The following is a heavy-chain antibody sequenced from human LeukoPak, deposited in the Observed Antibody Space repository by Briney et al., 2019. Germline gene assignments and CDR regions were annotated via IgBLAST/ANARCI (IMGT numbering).Heavy chain of an antibody. J-gene: IGHJ3*02. CDR2: MNPNSGNT. CDR3: ARDLYGVPGVAFDI. CDR1: GYTFTSYD. D-gene: IGHD4-17*01. Sequence: GASVKVSCKASGYTFTSYDINWVRQATGQGLEWMGWMNPNSGNTGYAQKFQGRVTMTRNTSISTAYMELSSLRSEDAAVYYCARDLYGVPGVAFDIWGQGTMVTVSS. V-gene: IGHV1-8*01.